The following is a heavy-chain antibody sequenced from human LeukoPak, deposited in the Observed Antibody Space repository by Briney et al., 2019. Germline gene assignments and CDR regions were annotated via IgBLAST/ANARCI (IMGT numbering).Heavy chain of an antibody. Sequence: SETLSLTCTVSGGSISSTIHYWSWIRQPPGKGLEWIGSMYYSGTTYDNPSLKSRVSIFVDTSKNQFSLKLSSVTAADTAAYYCARGHSDYDFWSGYYTKKTFDYWGQGTLVTVSS. CDR2: MYYSGTT. J-gene: IGHJ4*02. CDR1: GGSISSTIHY. CDR3: ARGHSDYDFWSGYYTKKTFDY. D-gene: IGHD3-3*01. V-gene: IGHV4-39*01.